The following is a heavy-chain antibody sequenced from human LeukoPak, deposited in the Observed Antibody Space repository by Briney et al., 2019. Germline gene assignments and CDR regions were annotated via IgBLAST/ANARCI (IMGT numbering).Heavy chain of an antibody. J-gene: IGHJ4*02. CDR3: AKGPYYGSGSYYNWDDY. CDR1: GFTFSTSA. Sequence: GGSLRLSCAASGFTFSTSAMSWVRQAPGKGLEWVSAISGSGGSTYYADSVKGRFTISRDNSKNTLYLQMNSLRAEDTAVYYCAKGPYYGSGSYYNWDDYWGQGTLVTVSS. V-gene: IGHV3-23*01. D-gene: IGHD3-10*01. CDR2: ISGSGGST.